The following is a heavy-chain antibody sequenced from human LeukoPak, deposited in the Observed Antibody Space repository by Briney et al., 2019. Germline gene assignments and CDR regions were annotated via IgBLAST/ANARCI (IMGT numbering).Heavy chain of an antibody. D-gene: IGHD2-21*02. Sequence: ASVKVSCKASGYTFNNNGISWVRQAPGQGLEWMGWISAYNGNTNYAQKLQGRVTMTTDTSTSTAYMELRSLRSDDTAVYYCARENFVGVTRSDYWGQGTLVTVSS. CDR1: GYTFNNNG. CDR2: ISAYNGNT. J-gene: IGHJ4*02. V-gene: IGHV1-18*01. CDR3: ARENFVGVTRSDY.